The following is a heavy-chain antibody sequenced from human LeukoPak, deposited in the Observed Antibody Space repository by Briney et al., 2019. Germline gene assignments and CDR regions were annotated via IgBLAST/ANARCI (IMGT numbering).Heavy chain of an antibody. V-gene: IGHV4-30-2*01. Sequence: PSETLSLTCTVSGGSISSGGYYWSWIRQPPGKGLEWIGYIYHSGSTYYNPSLKSRVTISVDRSKNQFSLKLSSVTAADTAVYYCAREGAVAGPFDYWGQGTLVTVSS. CDR3: AREGAVAGPFDY. J-gene: IGHJ4*02. D-gene: IGHD6-19*01. CDR2: IYHSGST. CDR1: GGSISSGGYY.